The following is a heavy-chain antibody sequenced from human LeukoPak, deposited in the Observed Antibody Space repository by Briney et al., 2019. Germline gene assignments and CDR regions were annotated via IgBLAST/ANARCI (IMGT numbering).Heavy chain of an antibody. CDR3: AADVGYGSGSLAPFYFDY. CDR2: IVLGSGNT. J-gene: IGHJ4*02. CDR1: RFTLTSSA. D-gene: IGHD3-10*01. V-gene: IGHV1-58*02. Sequence: SVKVSCTASRFTLTSSAMQGVRQARAQRLEWIGCIVLGSGNTNYAQKVQERVTITRDMSTSTAYKELSSLRSEDSAVYYCAADVGYGSGSLAPFYFDYWGQGTLVTVSS.